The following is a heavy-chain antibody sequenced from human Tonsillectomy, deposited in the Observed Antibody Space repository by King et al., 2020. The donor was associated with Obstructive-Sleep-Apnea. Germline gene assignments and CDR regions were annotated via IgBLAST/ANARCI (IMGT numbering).Heavy chain of an antibody. Sequence: VQLVESGGGLVQPGGSLRLSCAASGFTFSSYWMHWVRQAPGKGLVWVSRINSDGSSTSYADSVKGRFTISRDNAKNTLYLQMNSLRAEDTAVYYCARGTHYYGSGSYRIFDYWGQGTLVTVSS. CDR1: GFTFSSYW. V-gene: IGHV3-74*01. J-gene: IGHJ4*02. CDR2: INSDGSST. D-gene: IGHD3-10*01. CDR3: ARGTHYYGSGSYRIFDY.